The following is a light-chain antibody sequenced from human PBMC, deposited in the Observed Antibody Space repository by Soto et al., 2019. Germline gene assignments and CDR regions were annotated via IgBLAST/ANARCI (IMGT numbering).Light chain of an antibody. J-gene: IGKJ2*01. Sequence: ETVLTQSPGTLSLSPGERATLSCRASQSVSSNYLAWYQQKPGQDPMLIIYGASSRATDIPDRFSGSGSGTDFALTISRLEPEDFAVYYCQQYSTSPFAFGQGTTLEIK. CDR3: QQYSTSPFA. CDR1: QSVSSNY. V-gene: IGKV3-20*01. CDR2: GAS.